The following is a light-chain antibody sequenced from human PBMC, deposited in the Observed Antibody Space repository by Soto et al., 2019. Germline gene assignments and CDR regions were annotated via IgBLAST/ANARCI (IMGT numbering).Light chain of an antibody. V-gene: IGLV2-8*01. CDR3: SSYAGSNNVV. CDR2: EVS. Sequence: QSALSQPPSASGSPGQSVTISCTGTSSDVGGYNYVSWYQQHPGKAPKLMIYEVSKRPSGVPDRFSGSKSGYTASLTVSGLQAEDDSDYYCSSYAGSNNVVFGGGTKVTVL. J-gene: IGLJ2*01. CDR1: SSDVGGYNY.